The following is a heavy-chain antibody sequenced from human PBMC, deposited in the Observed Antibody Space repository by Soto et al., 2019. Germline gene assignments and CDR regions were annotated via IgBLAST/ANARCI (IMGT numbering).Heavy chain of an antibody. V-gene: IGHV1-8*01. CDR3: TRVAVAARHRWYNWIDP. CDR2: MNPNSGET. Sequence: VSCLPARWTFTDQDGNWRRQKPGHVLEWSGWMNPNSGETGYAPKFQGRVTMTMSASLSTAYVAVRYLRSEETAVYDMTRVAVAARHRWYNWIDPWGQGTPVTVSS. CDR1: RWTFTDQD. D-gene: IGHD2-15*01. J-gene: IGHJ5*02.